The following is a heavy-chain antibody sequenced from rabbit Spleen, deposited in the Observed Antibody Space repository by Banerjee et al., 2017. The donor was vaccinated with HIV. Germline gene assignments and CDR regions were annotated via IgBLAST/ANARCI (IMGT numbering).Heavy chain of an antibody. CDR3: ARDSGSSFSSYGMDL. CDR1: GLDFSSSYW. Sequence: EQLVESGGGLVKPGSSLTLTCKASGLDFSSSYWICWIRQAPGKGLEWIACINIVTGKSVYASWAKGRFTMSRTSSTTVTLQMTSLTAADTATYFCARDSGSSFSSYGMDLWGQGTLVTDS. CDR2: INIVTGKS. J-gene: IGHJ6*01. V-gene: IGHV1S45*01. D-gene: IGHD8-1*01.